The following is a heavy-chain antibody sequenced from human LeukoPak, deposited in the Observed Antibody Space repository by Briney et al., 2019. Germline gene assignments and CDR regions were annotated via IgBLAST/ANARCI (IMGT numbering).Heavy chain of an antibody. Sequence: GGSLRLSCAASGFMFSDYHLSWIRQAPGKGLEWVSCISGSSRYTKYADSVKGRVTISRDNDRNLMFLQMNSLRAEDTAVYYCARVRYSSYWYPDSWGQGTLVSVSS. CDR3: ARVRYSSYWYPDS. J-gene: IGHJ4*02. CDR1: GFMFSDYH. V-gene: IGHV3-11*05. D-gene: IGHD6-13*01. CDR2: ISGSSRYT.